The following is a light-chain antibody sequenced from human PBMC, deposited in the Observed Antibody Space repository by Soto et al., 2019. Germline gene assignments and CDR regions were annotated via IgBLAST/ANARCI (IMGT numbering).Light chain of an antibody. J-gene: IGKJ1*01. CDR3: QQYDNWPWT. CDR2: GAS. V-gene: IGKV3-15*01. Sequence: IVMTQSPATLSVSPGERATLSCRASQSVSSDLAWYHQKPGQAPRLLIYGASTRATGIPARFSGSGSGTEFTLTINSLQSEDFAVYYCQQYDNWPWTFGQGTKVDI. CDR1: QSVSSD.